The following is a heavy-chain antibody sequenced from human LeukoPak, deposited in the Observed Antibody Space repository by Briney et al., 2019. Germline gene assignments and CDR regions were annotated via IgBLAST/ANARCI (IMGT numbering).Heavy chain of an antibody. CDR3: AKSRGSYWVPEFDY. CDR2: ISGSGDST. V-gene: IGHV3-23*01. Sequence: GGSLRLSCAASGFTFSNYAMSWVRQAPGKGLEWVSDISGSGDSTNYADSVKGRFTISRDNSKNTLYLQMNSLRAEDTAIYYCAKSRGSYWVPEFDYWGQGALVTVSS. J-gene: IGHJ4*02. D-gene: IGHD1-26*01. CDR1: GFTFSNYA.